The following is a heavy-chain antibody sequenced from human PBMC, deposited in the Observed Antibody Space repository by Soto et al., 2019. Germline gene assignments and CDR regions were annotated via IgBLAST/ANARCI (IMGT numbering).Heavy chain of an antibody. CDR3: AMSGSGAAYYYYGLDV. V-gene: IGHV1-18*04. J-gene: IGHJ6*02. CDR1: GYTFTSHG. CDR2: VSPYNGNT. D-gene: IGHD7-27*01. Sequence: QVQLVQSGAEVKKPGASVKVSCKASGYTFTSHGFSWVRQAPGQGLEWMGWVSPYNGNTNYAQKFQGRVTMTTDTSTSTGYIERRSLTSDDTAVYYCAMSGSGAAYYYYGLDVWGQGTTVTVSS.